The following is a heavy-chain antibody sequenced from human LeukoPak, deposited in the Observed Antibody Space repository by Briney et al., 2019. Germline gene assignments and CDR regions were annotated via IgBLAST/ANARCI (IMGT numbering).Heavy chain of an antibody. D-gene: IGHD2-2*01. CDR3: ATRVGEDPEGVRTSSWYFDL. J-gene: IGHJ2*01. CDR1: GFTFSDYY. Sequence: GGSLRLSCAASGFTFSDYYMSWIRQAPGKGLEWVSYISSSGSTFSYADSVKGRFTISRDNAKNSLYLQMNSLRAEDSAVYYCATRVGEDPEGVRTSSWYFDLWGRGTLVTVSS. CDR2: ISSSGSTF. V-gene: IGHV3-11*04.